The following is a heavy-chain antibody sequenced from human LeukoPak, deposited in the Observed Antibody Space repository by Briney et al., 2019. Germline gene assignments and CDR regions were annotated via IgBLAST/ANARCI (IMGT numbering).Heavy chain of an antibody. Sequence: PGGSLRLSCAASGFTFSNAWMSWVRQAPGKGLEWVGRIKSKTEGGTTDYAAPVKGRFTISRDDSKNTLYLQMNSLKTEDTAVYYCTTVITMVRGVMEPFDYWGQGTLVTVSS. CDR2: IKSKTEGGTT. D-gene: IGHD3-10*01. V-gene: IGHV3-15*01. CDR1: GFTFSNAW. CDR3: TTVITMVRGVMEPFDY. J-gene: IGHJ4*02.